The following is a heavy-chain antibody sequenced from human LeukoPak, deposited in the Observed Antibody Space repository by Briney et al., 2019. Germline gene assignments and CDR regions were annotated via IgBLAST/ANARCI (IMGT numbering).Heavy chain of an antibody. CDR1: GGTFSSYG. CDR2: INGNSGGT. D-gene: IGHD1/OR15-1a*01. CDR3: ARENIEQWPAFDY. V-gene: IGHV1-2*02. Sequence: GASVKVSCKASGGTFSSYGISWVRQAPGQGPEWMGWINGNSGGTKYAQKSEGRVTMTSDTSTSTVQMDLGTLRSDDTAVYYCARENIEQWPAFDYWGQGTPVTVSS. J-gene: IGHJ4*02.